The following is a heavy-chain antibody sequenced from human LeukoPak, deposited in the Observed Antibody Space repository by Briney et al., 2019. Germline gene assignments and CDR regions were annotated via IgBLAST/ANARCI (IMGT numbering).Heavy chain of an antibody. Sequence: PGGSLRLSCAASGFTFSTYSMNGVRQAPGKGLEWVSYISSGSNTIYYADSVKGRFTIPRDNAKNSLYLQMNSLRAEDTAVYYCATPFDYWGQGTLVTVSS. J-gene: IGHJ4*02. CDR3: ATPFDY. V-gene: IGHV3-48*01. CDR1: GFTFSTYS. CDR2: ISSGSNTI.